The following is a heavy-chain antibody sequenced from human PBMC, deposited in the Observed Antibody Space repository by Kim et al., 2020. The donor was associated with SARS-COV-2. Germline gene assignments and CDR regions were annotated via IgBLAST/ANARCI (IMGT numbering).Heavy chain of an antibody. V-gene: IGHV1-46*01. J-gene: IGHJ4*02. CDR3: ARDLWRAYYYDY. D-gene: IGHD1-1*01. Sequence: SYAQKFQGRVTMTRDTSTSTVYMELSSLRSEDTAVYYCARDLWRAYYYDYWGQGTLVTVSS.